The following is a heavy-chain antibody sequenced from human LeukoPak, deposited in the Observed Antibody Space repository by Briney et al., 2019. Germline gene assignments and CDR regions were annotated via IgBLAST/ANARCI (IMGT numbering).Heavy chain of an antibody. J-gene: IGHJ4*02. CDR2: ISSSSHI. Sequence: GGSLRLSCAASGFTFSSFSMNWVRQAPGKGLEWVSSISSSSHIYYADSVKGRFTISRDNARKSLFLQMNSLRAEDTAIYYCTLGGPIVVLPVAFDYWGQGTMVTVSS. V-gene: IGHV3-21*01. CDR3: TLGGPIVVLPVAFDY. D-gene: IGHD2-2*01. CDR1: GFTFSSFS.